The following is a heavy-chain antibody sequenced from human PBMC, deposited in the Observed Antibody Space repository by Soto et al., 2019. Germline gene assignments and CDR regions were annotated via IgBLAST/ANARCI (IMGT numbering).Heavy chain of an antibody. J-gene: IGHJ4*02. V-gene: IGHV4-39*01. CDR1: GGSISSSNYY. D-gene: IGHD4-17*01. Sequence: SETLSLTCTVSGGSISSSNYYWGWIRQPSGKGLEWIGSGTTYNNKPSLRSRVTISVDTSKEEFSLKLSSVTAADTAVYYCATYGGDQGRFEYWGQRTLVNVSS. CDR2: SGTT. CDR3: ATYGGDQGRFEY.